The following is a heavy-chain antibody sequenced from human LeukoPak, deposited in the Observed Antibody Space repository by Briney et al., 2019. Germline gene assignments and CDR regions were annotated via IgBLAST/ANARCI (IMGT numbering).Heavy chain of an antibody. CDR1: GFTFSSYD. CDR2: IGTAGDT. D-gene: IGHD3-9*01. CDR3: ARATLTGDAFDI. V-gene: IGHV3-13*01. Sequence: GGSLRLSCAASGFTFSSYDMHWVRQATGKGLEWVSAIGTAGDTYYPGSVKGRFTISRENAKNSLYLQMNSLRAGDTAVYYCARATLTGDAFDIWGQGTMATVSS. J-gene: IGHJ3*02.